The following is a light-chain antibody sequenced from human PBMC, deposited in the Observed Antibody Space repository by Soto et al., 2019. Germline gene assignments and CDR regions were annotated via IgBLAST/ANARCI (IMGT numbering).Light chain of an antibody. CDR2: DAS. J-gene: IGKJ5*01. CDR3: QQRSNWPIT. Sequence: EIRLLPSPCTLSLSPGESAPLSCRASQSVSSYLAWYQQKPGQAPRLLIYDASNRATGIPARFSGSGSGTDFTLTISSLEPEDFAVYYCQQRSNWPITFGQGTRLEIK. V-gene: IGKV3-11*01. CDR1: QSVSSY.